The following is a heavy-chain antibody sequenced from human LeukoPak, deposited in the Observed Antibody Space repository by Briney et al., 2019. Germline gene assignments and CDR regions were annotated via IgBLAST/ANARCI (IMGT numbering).Heavy chain of an antibody. CDR3: ASTQGDDSSGYYGY. D-gene: IGHD3-22*01. CDR2: IYYSGST. J-gene: IGHJ4*02. CDR1: GGSISSYY. V-gene: IGHV4-59*08. Sequence: SETLSLTCTVSGGSISSYYWSWIRQPPGKGLEWIGYIYYSGSTNYNPSLKSRVTISVDTSKNQFSLKLSSVTAADTAVYYCASTQGDDSSGYYGYWGRGTLVTVSS.